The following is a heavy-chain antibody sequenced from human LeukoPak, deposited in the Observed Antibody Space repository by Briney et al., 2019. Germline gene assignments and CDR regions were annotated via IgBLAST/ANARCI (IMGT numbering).Heavy chain of an antibody. J-gene: IGHJ3*02. Sequence: GGSLRLSCAASGFTFSHHWMSCVRQAPGKGLVWVSHMSSDVSSTNYADSVKGRFTISRDNARNTLYLQMNSLRAEDTALYYCVREGLPNAFDIWGQGTMVTASS. V-gene: IGHV3-74*01. CDR1: GFTFSHHW. CDR2: MSSDVSST. CDR3: VREGLPNAFDI. D-gene: IGHD2-15*01.